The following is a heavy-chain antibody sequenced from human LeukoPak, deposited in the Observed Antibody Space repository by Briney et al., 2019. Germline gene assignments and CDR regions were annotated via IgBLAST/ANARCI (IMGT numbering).Heavy chain of an antibody. D-gene: IGHD5-18*01. CDR1: GFTFSSYS. CDR3: ASTRGYSYGCLDY. J-gene: IGHJ4*02. CDR2: ISSSSSYI. V-gene: IGHV3-21*01. Sequence: GGSLRLSCAASGFTFSSYSMNWVRQAPGKVLEWVSSISSSSSYIYYADSVKGRFTISRDNAKNSLYLQMNSLRAEDTAVYYCASTRGYSYGCLDYWGQGTLVTVSS.